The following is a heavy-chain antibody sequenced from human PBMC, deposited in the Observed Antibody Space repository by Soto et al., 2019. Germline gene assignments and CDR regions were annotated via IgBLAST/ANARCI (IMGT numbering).Heavy chain of an antibody. Sequence: GGSLRLSCAASGFTFSSYGMHWVRQAPGKGLEWVAVISYDGSKKYYADSVKGRFTISRDKSKNTLYLHMNGLRVEDTAVYYCARVNTTLVDHFDCWGQGTLVTVPS. J-gene: IGHJ4*02. CDR2: ISYDGSKK. V-gene: IGHV3-30*03. CDR3: ARVNTTLVDHFDC. CDR1: GFTFSSYG. D-gene: IGHD5-18*01.